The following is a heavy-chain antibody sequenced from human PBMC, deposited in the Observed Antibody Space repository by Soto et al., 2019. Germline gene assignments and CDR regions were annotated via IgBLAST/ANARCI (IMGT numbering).Heavy chain of an antibody. J-gene: IGHJ6*02. CDR3: ATESGMTTVTTSDYYYYYGMDV. CDR1: GGTFSSYA. Sequence: PQASVKVSCKASGGTFSSYAISWVRQAPGQGLEWMGGIIPIFGTANYAQKFQGRVTITADESTSTAYMELSSLRSEDTAVYYCATESGMTTVTTSDYYYYYGMDVWGQGTTVTVSS. D-gene: IGHD4-17*01. V-gene: IGHV1-69*13. CDR2: IIPIFGTA.